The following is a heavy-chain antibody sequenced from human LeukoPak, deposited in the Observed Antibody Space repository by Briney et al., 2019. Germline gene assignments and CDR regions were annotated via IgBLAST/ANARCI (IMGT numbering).Heavy chain of an antibody. CDR3: ARGGSGWHPFDY. CDR1: GGSLSGYY. J-gene: IGHJ4*02. Sequence: PSETLSLTCTVYGGSLSGYYWSWIRQPPGKGLEWIGEINHSGATSYNPSLKSRVTISVDTSRNQFSLKLTSVTAADTAVYYCARGGSGWHPFDYWGQGTLVTVSS. V-gene: IGHV4-34*01. D-gene: IGHD6-19*01. CDR2: INHSGAT.